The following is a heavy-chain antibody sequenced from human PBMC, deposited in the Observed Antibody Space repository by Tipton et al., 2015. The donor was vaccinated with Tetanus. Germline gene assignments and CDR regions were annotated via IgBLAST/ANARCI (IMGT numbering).Heavy chain of an antibody. D-gene: IGHD3-10*01. CDR3: ASHYGSGSDDAFDI. V-gene: IGHV4-31*03. CDR1: GGSISSDGHY. CDR2: IHYRGDS. J-gene: IGHJ3*02. Sequence: GLVKPSETLSLTCTVSGGSISSDGHYWSWIRQHPVKGLEWIGHIHYRGDSYHSSSLRSRVTISLDTSKNQFSLKLSSVTAADTAVYYWASHYGSGSDDAFDIWGQGTMVTVSS.